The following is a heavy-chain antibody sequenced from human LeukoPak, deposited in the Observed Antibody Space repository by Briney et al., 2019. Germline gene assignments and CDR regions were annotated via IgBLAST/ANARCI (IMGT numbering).Heavy chain of an antibody. CDR2: ISRDSGRI. CDR1: GFTFDDYT. J-gene: IGHJ6*02. V-gene: IGHV3-9*01. D-gene: IGHD2-21*01. Sequence: GGALILSCAASGFTFDDYTMHWVRQAPGKGLEWVSGISRDSGRIGYADSVEGRFTISRDNAESSLHLQMNSLRPEDTALYYCAKTLWKSYYYYGMDVWGQGTTVTVPS. CDR3: AKTLWKSYYYYGMDV.